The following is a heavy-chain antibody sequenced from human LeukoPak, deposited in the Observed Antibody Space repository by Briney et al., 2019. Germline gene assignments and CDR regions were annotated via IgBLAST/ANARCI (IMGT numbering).Heavy chain of an antibody. Sequence: GGSLRLSCAASGFTLSSYSMNWVRQAPGKGLEWVSSISSSSSYIYYADSVKGRFTISRDNAKNSLYLQMNSLRAEDTAVYYCARGGSSTSRYTSDYWGQGTLVTVSS. CDR3: ARGGSSTSRYTSDY. J-gene: IGHJ4*02. D-gene: IGHD2-2*02. CDR2: ISSSSSYI. CDR1: GFTLSSYS. V-gene: IGHV3-21*01.